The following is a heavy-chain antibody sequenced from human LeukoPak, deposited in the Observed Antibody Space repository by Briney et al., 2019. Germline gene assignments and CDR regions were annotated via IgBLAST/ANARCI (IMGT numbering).Heavy chain of an antibody. CDR1: GFTFSSYA. CDR2: IKQDGSEK. Sequence: GGSLRLSCAASGFTFSSYAMSWVRQAPGKGLEWVANIKQDGSEKYYVDSVKGRFTISKDNAKNSLYLQMNSLRAEDTAVYYCARDRIVTMIKDYWGQGTLVTVSS. J-gene: IGHJ4*02. V-gene: IGHV3-7*01. CDR3: ARDRIVTMIKDY. D-gene: IGHD3-22*01.